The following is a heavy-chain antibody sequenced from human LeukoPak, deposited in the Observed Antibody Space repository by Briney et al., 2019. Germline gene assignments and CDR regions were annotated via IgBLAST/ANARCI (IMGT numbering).Heavy chain of an antibody. CDR1: GGSISSYD. D-gene: IGHD6-13*01. J-gene: IGHJ2*01. CDR2: VCDSGSS. V-gene: IGHV4-59*01. CDR3: ARISAAGGGSWYFDL. Sequence: SETLALTCAVSGGSISSYDWSWIRRPPGKGLEWIGYVCDSGSSNYNPSLQSRVTISRDTSKSQFSLKLSSVTAADTAVYHCARISAAGGGSWYFDLWGRSTLVTVS.